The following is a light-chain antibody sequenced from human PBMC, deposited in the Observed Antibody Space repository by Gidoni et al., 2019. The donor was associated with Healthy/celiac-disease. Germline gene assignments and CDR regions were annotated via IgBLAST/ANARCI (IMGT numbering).Light chain of an antibody. Sequence: IVMTQSPESLAVSLGERATIDCKSSQSVLYSSNNKNYLAWYQPKPGQPPKLLIYWASTRESGVPDRFSGSGSGTDFTLTISSLQAEDVAVYYCQQYYSTRTFGQGTKVEIK. CDR2: WAS. CDR1: QSVLYSSNNKNY. J-gene: IGKJ1*01. V-gene: IGKV4-1*01. CDR3: QQYYSTRT.